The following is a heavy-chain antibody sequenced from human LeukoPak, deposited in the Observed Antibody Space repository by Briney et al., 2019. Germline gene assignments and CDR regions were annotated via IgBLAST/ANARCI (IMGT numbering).Heavy chain of an antibody. CDR2: IIPIFGTA. V-gene: IGHV1-69*13. CDR3: ARDCSGGSCYDY. D-gene: IGHD2-15*01. Sequence: ASVKVSCKASGGTFSSYAISWVRQAPGQGLEWMGGIIPIFGTANYAQKCQGRVTITADESTSTAYMELSSLRSEDTAVYYCARDCSGGSCYDYWGQGTLVTVSS. CDR1: GGTFSSYA. J-gene: IGHJ4*02.